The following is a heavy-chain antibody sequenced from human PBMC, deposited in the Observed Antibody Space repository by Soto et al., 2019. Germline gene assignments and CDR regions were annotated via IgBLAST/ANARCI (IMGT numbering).Heavy chain of an antibody. CDR3: ARTKRDSSGYYPQKYYYYYGMDV. CDR2: ISAYNGNT. CDR1: GYTFTSYG. V-gene: IGHV1-18*01. D-gene: IGHD3-22*01. J-gene: IGHJ6*02. Sequence: EASVKVSCKASGYTFTSYGISWVRQAPGQGLEWMGWISAYNGNTNYAQKHQGRVTMTTDTSTSTAYMELRSLRSDDTAVYYCARTKRDSSGYYPQKYYYYYGMDVWGQGTTVTVSS.